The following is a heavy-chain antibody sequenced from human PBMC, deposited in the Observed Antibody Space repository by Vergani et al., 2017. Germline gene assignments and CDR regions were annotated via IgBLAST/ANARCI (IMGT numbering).Heavy chain of an antibody. Sequence: QVQMQESGPGLVKPSETLSLTCSVSGYSIGSGFYWAWIRQSPGEGLQWLTSIHNRGKTYHNPSLKSRVSVSLDTSKNRFSLNLTSVTATDTAVYYCARSQGDYWYFDLLGPGSLGTVSS. CDR1: GYSIGSGFY. J-gene: IGHJ2*01. CDR2: IHNRGKT. V-gene: IGHV4-38-2*01. D-gene: IGHD2-21*01. CDR3: ARSQGDYWYFDL.